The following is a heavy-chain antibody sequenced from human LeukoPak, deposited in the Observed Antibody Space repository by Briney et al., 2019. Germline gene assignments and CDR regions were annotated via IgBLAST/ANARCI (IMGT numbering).Heavy chain of an antibody. V-gene: IGHV3-23*01. CDR2: ISGSGGNT. CDR3: AKGLYSSGYAYYFDH. Sequence: GGSLRLSCAASGFTFSSYDMNWIRQAPGKGLEWVSAISGSGGNTYYADSVQGRFTISRDNSKDTLYLQMNSLRVEDTAVYYCAKGLYSSGYAYYFDHWGPGTLVTVSS. J-gene: IGHJ4*02. D-gene: IGHD5-18*01. CDR1: GFTFSSYD.